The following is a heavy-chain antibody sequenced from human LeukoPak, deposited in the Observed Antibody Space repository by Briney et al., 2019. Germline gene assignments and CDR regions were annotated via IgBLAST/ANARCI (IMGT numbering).Heavy chain of an antibody. CDR1: GFTFSSYS. CDR2: ISSSSSTI. V-gene: IGHV3-48*01. J-gene: IGHJ4*02. CDR3: ARGTRYDFWSGYRDY. D-gene: IGHD3-3*01. Sequence: GGSLRLSCAASGFTFSSYSMNWVRQAPGKGLEWVSYISSSSSTIYYADSVKGRFTISRDNAKNSQYLQMNSLRAEDTAVYYCARGTRYDFWSGYRDYWGQGTLVTVSS.